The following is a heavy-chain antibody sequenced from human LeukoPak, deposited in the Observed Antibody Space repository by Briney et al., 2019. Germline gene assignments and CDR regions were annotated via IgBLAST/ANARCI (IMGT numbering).Heavy chain of an antibody. V-gene: IGHV4-59*08. D-gene: IGHD3-22*01. CDR1: GGSIRNYY. CDR2: MYYSGSR. Sequence: SETLSLTCTVSGGSIRNYYWSWIRQFPGKGLEWIGYMYYSGSRDYNPSLRSRVTISVDTSRNQFSLQLTSVTAADTAVYYCARHAGDKSGFFFRWGQGTLVPVSS. J-gene: IGHJ4*02. CDR3: ARHAGDKSGFFFR.